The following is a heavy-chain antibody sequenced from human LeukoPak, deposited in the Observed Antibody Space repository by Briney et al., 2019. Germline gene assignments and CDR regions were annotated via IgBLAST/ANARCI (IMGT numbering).Heavy chain of an antibody. J-gene: IGHJ6*02. Sequence: GGSLRLSCAASGFTFSSYGMYWVRQAPGKGLEWVAVISYDGSNKYYADSVKGRFTISRDNSKNTLYLQMNSLRAEDTAVYYCARSRYCTNGVCYAPPYYYYGMDVWGQGTTVTVSS. CDR1: GFTFSSYG. CDR2: ISYDGSNK. CDR3: ARSRYCTNGVCYAPPYYYYGMDV. D-gene: IGHD2-8*01. V-gene: IGHV3-30*03.